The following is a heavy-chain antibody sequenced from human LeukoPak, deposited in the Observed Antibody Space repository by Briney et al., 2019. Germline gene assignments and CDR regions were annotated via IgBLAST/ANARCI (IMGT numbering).Heavy chain of an antibody. D-gene: IGHD3-10*01. V-gene: IGHV1-46*01. Sequence: ASVKVSCKASGYTFTSYYMHWVRQAPGQGLEWMGIINPSGGSTSYAQKFQGRVTKTRDTSTSTVYMELSSLRSEDTAVYYCARDQLWFGELLYMLDYWGQGTLVTVSS. J-gene: IGHJ4*02. CDR1: GYTFTSYY. CDR3: ARDQLWFGELLYMLDY. CDR2: INPSGGST.